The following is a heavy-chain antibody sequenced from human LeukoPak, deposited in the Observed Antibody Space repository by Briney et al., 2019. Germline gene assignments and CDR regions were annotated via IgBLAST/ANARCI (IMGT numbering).Heavy chain of an antibody. Sequence: GGSLRLSCAASGFTFSAHYVSWIRQAPGKGLEWVSYISSSGTAIYYADSVKGRFTISRDNAKNSLYLQMNSLRTEDTAAYYCARGDCSSTSCYYFDYWGQGTLVTVSS. V-gene: IGHV3-11*04. CDR1: GFTFSAHY. CDR3: ARGDCSSTSCYYFDY. J-gene: IGHJ4*02. D-gene: IGHD2-2*01. CDR2: ISSSGTAI.